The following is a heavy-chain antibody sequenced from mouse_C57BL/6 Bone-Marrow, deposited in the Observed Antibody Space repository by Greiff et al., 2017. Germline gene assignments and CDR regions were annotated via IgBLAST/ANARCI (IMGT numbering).Heavy chain of an antibody. D-gene: IGHD2-4*01. Sequence: VQLQQPGAELVKPGASVKLSCKASGYTFTSYWMHWVKQRPGQGLEWIGMIHPNSGSTNYNEKFKSKATLTVDKSSSTAYMQLSSLTSEDSAVYYGARSEIYYDYPYAMDYWGQGTSVTVSS. CDR3: ARSEIYYDYPYAMDY. CDR2: IHPNSGST. V-gene: IGHV1-64*01. J-gene: IGHJ4*01. CDR1: GYTFTSYW.